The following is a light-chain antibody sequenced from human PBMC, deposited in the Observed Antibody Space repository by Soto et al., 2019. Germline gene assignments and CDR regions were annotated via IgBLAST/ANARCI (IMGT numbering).Light chain of an antibody. CDR2: DAS. CDR1: QSVKNN. CDR3: QQYNDWPPWT. J-gene: IGKJ1*01. V-gene: IGKV3-15*01. Sequence: EIVMTQSPATLYVSPGERATLSCSASQSVKNNLAWYQQKPGQAPRLLIYDASIRATGIPARFSGSGSGTEFTHTISSLQSEDFAVYYCQQYNDWPPWTFPQGTQVEIK.